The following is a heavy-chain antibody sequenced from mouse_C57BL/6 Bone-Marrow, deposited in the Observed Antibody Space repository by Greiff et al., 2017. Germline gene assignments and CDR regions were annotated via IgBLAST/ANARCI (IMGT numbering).Heavy chain of an antibody. CDR3: ARNYYGSSRDY. D-gene: IGHD1-1*01. V-gene: IGHV1-64*01. CDR2: IHPNSGST. Sequence: VQLQQPGAELVKPGASVKLSCKASGYTFTSYWMHWVKQRPGQGLEWIGMIHPNSGSTNYNEKFKSKATLTVDKSSSTAYMQLSSLTSEDSAVYYCARNYYGSSRDYWGQGTTLIVSS. CDR1: GYTFTSYW. J-gene: IGHJ2*01.